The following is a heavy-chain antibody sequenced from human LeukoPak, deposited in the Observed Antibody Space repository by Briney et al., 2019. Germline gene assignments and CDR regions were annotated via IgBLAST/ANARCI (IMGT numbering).Heavy chain of an antibody. J-gene: IGHJ4*02. D-gene: IGHD3-9*01. V-gene: IGHV1-2*02. CDR3: ARDLTEAPPGY. CDR1: GYTFTVYY. Sequence: ASVKVSCKASGYTFTVYYIYWVRQTPGQGLEWMGWINPNSGGTNYAQKFQGRVTMTRDTSISTAYMELSRLRSDDTAVYYCARDLTEAPPGYWGQGTLVTVSS. CDR2: INPNSGGT.